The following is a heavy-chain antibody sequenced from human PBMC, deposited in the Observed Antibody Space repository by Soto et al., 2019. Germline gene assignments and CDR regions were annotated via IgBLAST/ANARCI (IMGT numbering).Heavy chain of an antibody. CDR1: GFTFNNYA. CDR3: AKGRVSSASLPPRGDS. D-gene: IGHD3-10*01. V-gene: IGHV3-23*01. CDR2: ISGGGDTT. J-gene: IGHJ4*02. Sequence: EVQLLESGGGLVQPGGSLRLSCAASGFTFNNYAMTWVRQAPGQGLEWVSAISGGGDTTSYADSVKGRFTASRDGSKNTLCLQMRTRRAEDTAVYYRAKGRVSSASLPPRGDSWGKGTLAPSSS.